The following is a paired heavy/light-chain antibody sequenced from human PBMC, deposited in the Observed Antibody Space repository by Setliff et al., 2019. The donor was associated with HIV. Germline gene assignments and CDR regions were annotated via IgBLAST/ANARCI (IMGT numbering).Light chain of an antibody. Sequence: QSALTQPASVSGSPGQSITISCTGTSSDVGGYNYVSWYQQHPGKAPKLMIYDVSKRPSGVSNRFSGSKSGNTASLTISGLQAEDEADYYCSSYTSSRTYVFGTGTKVTVL. V-gene: IGLV2-14*01. CDR3: SSYTSSRTYV. CDR1: SSDVGGYNY. CDR2: DVS. J-gene: IGLJ1*01.
Heavy chain of an antibody. Sequence: QVQLVQSGAEVKKPGASVKVSCKASGYTFTGYYMHWVRQAPGQGLEWMGWINPNSGGTNHVQKFQGRVTMTRDTSISTAYMELSSLRSDDTAVYYCTRTGDVIAAYDYYFMDVWGKGTTVTVSS. J-gene: IGHJ6*03. CDR2: INPNSGGT. CDR1: GYTFTGYY. D-gene: IGHD6-13*01. V-gene: IGHV1-2*02. CDR3: TRTGDVIAAYDYYFMDV.